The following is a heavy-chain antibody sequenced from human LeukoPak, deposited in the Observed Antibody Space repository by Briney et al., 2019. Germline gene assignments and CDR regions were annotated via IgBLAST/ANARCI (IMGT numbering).Heavy chain of an antibody. Sequence: ASVKVSCKASGYTFTSYGISWVRQAPGQGLEWMGWISAYSGNTNYAQKLQGRVTMTTDTSTSTAYMELRSLRSDDTAVYYCARGSALEWLHQFDYWGQGTLVTVSS. CDR2: ISAYSGNT. V-gene: IGHV1-18*01. CDR3: ARGSALEWLHQFDY. J-gene: IGHJ4*02. D-gene: IGHD3-3*01. CDR1: GYTFTSYG.